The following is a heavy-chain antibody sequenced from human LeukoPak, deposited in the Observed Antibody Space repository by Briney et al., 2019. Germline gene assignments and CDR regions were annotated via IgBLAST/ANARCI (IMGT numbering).Heavy chain of an antibody. CDR1: GGSISSGSYY. Sequence: SETLSLTCTVSGGSISSGSYYWNWIRQPAGEGLEWIGRIYTSGSTNYNPSLKSRVTISGDTSKNQFSLKLSSVTAADTAVYYCARGAYFDWLLTDAFNIWGQGTMVTVSS. CDR2: IYTSGST. D-gene: IGHD3-9*01. CDR3: ARGAYFDWLLTDAFNI. V-gene: IGHV4-61*02. J-gene: IGHJ3*02.